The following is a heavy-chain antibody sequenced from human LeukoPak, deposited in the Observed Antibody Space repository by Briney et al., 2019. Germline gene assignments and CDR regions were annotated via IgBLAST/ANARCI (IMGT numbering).Heavy chain of an antibody. J-gene: IGHJ6*03. Sequence: GGSLRLSCAASGFTFSSYWMHWVRQAPGKGLVWVSRINTDGSSTSYADSVKGRFTISRDNAKNSLYLQMKSLRAEDTAVYYCARGSDFWSGYSHFDYYYMDVWGKGTTVIVS. D-gene: IGHD3-3*01. CDR1: GFTFSSYW. V-gene: IGHV3-74*01. CDR3: ARGSDFWSGYSHFDYYYMDV. CDR2: INTDGSST.